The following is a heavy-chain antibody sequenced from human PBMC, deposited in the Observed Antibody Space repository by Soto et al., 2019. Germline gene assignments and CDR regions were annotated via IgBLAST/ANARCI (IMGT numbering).Heavy chain of an antibody. CDR1: GFSLTTGRVG. CDR3: THRLVGSGQGY. J-gene: IGHJ4*02. V-gene: IGHV2-5*01. Sequence: QITLEETGPTLVKPTQTLTLTCTFSGFSLTTGRVGVGWIRQPPGKALEWLAVIHWNDDNHYSPSLKSRLTITKDTFKNHVVLTLTNMDPVYTATYSCTHRLVGSGQGYWGQGTLVTVSS. CDR2: IHWNDDN. D-gene: IGHD2-15*01.